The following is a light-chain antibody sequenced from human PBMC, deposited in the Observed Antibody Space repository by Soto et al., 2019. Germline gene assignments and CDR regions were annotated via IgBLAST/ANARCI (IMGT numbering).Light chain of an antibody. CDR2: RAS. V-gene: IGKV3-20*01. CDR3: QQYGSSPRT. CDR1: QSVSSSY. Sequence: EIVLMQSPGTLSLSPGERATLSCRASQSVSSSYLAWYQQKPGQAPRLLIYRASSRSTGIPDRFSGSGSGTDFTLTISRLEPEDFAVYYCQQYGSSPRTFGQGTKVEIK. J-gene: IGKJ1*01.